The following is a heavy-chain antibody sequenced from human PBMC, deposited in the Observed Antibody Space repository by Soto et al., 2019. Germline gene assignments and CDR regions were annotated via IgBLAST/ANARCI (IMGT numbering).Heavy chain of an antibody. CDR3: AKALYGSSSSPIDF. D-gene: IGHD6-13*01. CDR1: GFTFDDYA. CDR2: ITWNSGYI. J-gene: IGHJ1*01. V-gene: IGHV3-9*01. Sequence: GGSLRLSCAASGFTFDDYAMHWFRQDPGKGLEWVSYITWNSGYIGYADSVKGRFTISRDNANNSLYLQMNSLKTEDTAFYYCAKALYGSSSSPIDFWGQGTLVTVSS.